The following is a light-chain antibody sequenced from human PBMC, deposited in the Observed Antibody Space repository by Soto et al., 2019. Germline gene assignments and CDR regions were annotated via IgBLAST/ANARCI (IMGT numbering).Light chain of an antibody. CDR3: QQTYFIPGA. CDR1: QDISNY. CDR2: AAS. V-gene: IGKV1-39*01. J-gene: IGKJ1*01. Sequence: DVQMTQSPSSLSASVGDRVTITCQASQDISNYLNRYQQKPGRAPKPLIYAASSLQSGVPSRFSGSGSGTDFTLIIRSLQPEDFAAYYCQQTYFIPGAFGQGTKVDIK.